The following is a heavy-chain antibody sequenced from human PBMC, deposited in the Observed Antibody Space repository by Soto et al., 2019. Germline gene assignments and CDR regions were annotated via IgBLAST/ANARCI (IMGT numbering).Heavy chain of an antibody. D-gene: IGHD2-2*01. J-gene: IGHJ6*03. CDR1: GYTFTSYG. CDR3: AREVVVPAFYYYYMDV. CDR2: ISAYNGNT. Sequence: GASVKVSCKASGYTFTSYGISWVRQAPGQGLEWMGWISAYNGNTNYAQKLQGRVTMTTDTSTSTAYMELRSLRSDDTAVYYCAREVVVPAFYYYYMDVWGKGTTVTVSS. V-gene: IGHV1-18*01.